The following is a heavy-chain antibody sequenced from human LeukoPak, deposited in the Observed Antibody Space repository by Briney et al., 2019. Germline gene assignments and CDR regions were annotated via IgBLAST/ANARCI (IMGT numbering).Heavy chain of an antibody. CDR3: AKALGRVRGVMYAFDI. CDR2: ISGSGGST. Sequence: QAGGSLRLSCAASGFTFSGYAMSWVRQAPGKGLDWVSAISGSGGSTYYADPVKGRFTISRDNSKNTLYLQMNSLRAEDTAVYYCAKALGRVRGVMYAFDIWGQGTMVTVSS. V-gene: IGHV3-23*01. J-gene: IGHJ3*02. D-gene: IGHD3-10*01. CDR1: GFTFSGYA.